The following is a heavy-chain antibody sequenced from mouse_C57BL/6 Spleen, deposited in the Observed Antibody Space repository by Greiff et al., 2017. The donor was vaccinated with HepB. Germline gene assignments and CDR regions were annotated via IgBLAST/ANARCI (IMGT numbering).Heavy chain of an antibody. Sequence: EVKLVESGGDLVKPGGSLKLSCAASGFTFSSYGMSWVRQTPDKRLEWVATISSGGSYTYYPDSVKGRLTISRDNAKNTLYLQMSSLKSEDTAMYYCARHEGYFDVWGTGTTVTVSS. CDR3: ARHEGYFDV. CDR2: ISSGGSYT. J-gene: IGHJ1*03. CDR1: GFTFSSYG. V-gene: IGHV5-6*01.